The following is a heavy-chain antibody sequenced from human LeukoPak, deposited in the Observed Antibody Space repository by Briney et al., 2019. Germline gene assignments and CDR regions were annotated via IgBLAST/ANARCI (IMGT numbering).Heavy chain of an antibody. CDR1: GFTFDDYG. J-gene: IGHJ4*02. CDR3: ARTPLLTYYYDSSGYYSFDY. CDR2: INWNGGST. D-gene: IGHD3-22*01. V-gene: IGHV3-20*04. Sequence: GGSLRLSCAASGFTFDDYGMSWVRQAPGKGLEWVSGINWNGGSTGYADSVKGRFTISRDNAKNSLYLQMNSLRAEDTALYYCARTPLLTYYYDSSGYYSFDYWGQGTLVTVSS.